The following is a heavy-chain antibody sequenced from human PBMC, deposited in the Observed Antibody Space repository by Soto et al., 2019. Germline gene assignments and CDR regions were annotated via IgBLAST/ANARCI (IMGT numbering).Heavy chain of an antibody. V-gene: IGHV3-15*07. Sequence: EVQLVQSGGGLVKPGESLRLSCAVSGFTFSNAWMGWVRQAPGKGLEWVGRIKSETDGGATDYAAPVRGRFTISRDDSNDTLYLQMDILKTEDTGVYYCCTYWGSGWQWTDYWGQGTQVTVSS. CDR2: IKSETDGGAT. CDR3: CTYWGSGWQWTDY. D-gene: IGHD6-19*01. CDR1: GFTFSNAW. J-gene: IGHJ4*02.